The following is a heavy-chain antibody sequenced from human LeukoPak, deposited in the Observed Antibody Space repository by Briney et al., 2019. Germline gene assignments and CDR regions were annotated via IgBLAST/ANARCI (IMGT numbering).Heavy chain of an antibody. CDR3: AREASAYSSSRRNAFDI. Sequence: SVKVSCKASGGTFSSYAISWVRQAPGQGLEWMGRIIPIFGTANYAQKFQGRVTITADESTSTAYMELSSLRSEDTAVYYCAREASAYSSSRRNAFDIWGQGTMVTVSS. J-gene: IGHJ3*02. CDR1: GGTFSSYA. D-gene: IGHD6-13*01. V-gene: IGHV1-69*13. CDR2: IIPIFGTA.